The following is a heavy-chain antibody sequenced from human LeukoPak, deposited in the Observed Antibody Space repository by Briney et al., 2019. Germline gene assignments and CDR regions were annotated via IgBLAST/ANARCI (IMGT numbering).Heavy chain of an antibody. D-gene: IGHD4-17*01. CDR2: ISAYKGNT. CDR3: AREGRYGDYVALDY. J-gene: IGHJ4*02. V-gene: IGHV1-18*01. Sequence: GASVKVSCKASGYTFSTYGISWVRQAPGQGLEWMGWISAYKGNTYYAQKLQGRVTMTTDTSTSTAYMELRSLRSDDTAVYYCAREGRYGDYVALDYWGQGTLVTVSS. CDR1: GYTFSTYG.